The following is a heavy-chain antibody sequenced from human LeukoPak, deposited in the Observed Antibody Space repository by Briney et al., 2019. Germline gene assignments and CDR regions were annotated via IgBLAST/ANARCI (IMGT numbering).Heavy chain of an antibody. J-gene: IGHJ4*02. V-gene: IGHV3-48*02. CDR1: GFTFSSYN. CDR2: ISSSSSNI. D-gene: IGHD5-18*01. CDR3: ARAVDVYNYGYGY. Sequence: PGGSLRLSCAASGFTFSSYNIKWVRQPRGRVVEWVSYISSSSSNIYYADSVKGRFTISRDNAKNSLYLQINSLRDEDTAVYCCARAVDVYNYGYGYWGQGTLVTVSS.